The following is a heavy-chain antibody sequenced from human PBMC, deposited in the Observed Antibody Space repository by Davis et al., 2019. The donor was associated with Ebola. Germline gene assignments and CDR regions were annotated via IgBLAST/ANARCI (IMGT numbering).Heavy chain of an antibody. CDR3: ARMGYYTSSSAYSLVVSTLDS. V-gene: IGHV4-31*03. J-gene: IGHJ4*02. D-gene: IGHD3-22*01. CDR2: IYYSGST. CDR1: GGSISSGVNY. Sequence: SETLSLTCTVSGGSISSGVNYWSWVRQHPGKGLEWIGYIYYSGSTYYNPSLKSRVSISVDTSKNQFSLKVSSVTAADTAVYYCARMGYYTSSSAYSLVVSTLDSWGQGTLVTVSS.